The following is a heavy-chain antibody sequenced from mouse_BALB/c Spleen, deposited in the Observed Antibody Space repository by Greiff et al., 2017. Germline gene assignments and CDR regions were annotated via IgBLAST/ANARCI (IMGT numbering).Heavy chain of an antibody. CDR2: IYPYNGGT. Sequence: EVQLQQSGPELVKPGASVKISCKASGYTFTDYNMHWVKQSHGKSLEWIGYIYPYNGGTGYNQKFKSKATLTVDNSSSTAYMELRSLTSEDSAVYYCARWIYRYDVDYAMDYWGQGTSVTVSS. D-gene: IGHD2-14*01. V-gene: IGHV1S29*02. CDR3: ARWIYRYDVDYAMDY. CDR1: GYTFTDYN. J-gene: IGHJ4*01.